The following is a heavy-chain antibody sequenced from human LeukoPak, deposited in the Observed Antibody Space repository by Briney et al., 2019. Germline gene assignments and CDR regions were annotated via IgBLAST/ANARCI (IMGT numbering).Heavy chain of an antibody. CDR3: ARDSWFGELFY. J-gene: IGHJ4*02. CDR2: IYSSGST. Sequence: PSETLSLTCTVSGGSISSSSYYWGWIRQPPGKGLEWIGYIYSSGSTNYNPSLKSRVTMSVDTSKNQFSLKVSSVTAADTAVYYCARDSWFGELFYWGQGTLVTVSS. D-gene: IGHD3-10*01. CDR1: GGSISSSSYY. V-gene: IGHV4-61*01.